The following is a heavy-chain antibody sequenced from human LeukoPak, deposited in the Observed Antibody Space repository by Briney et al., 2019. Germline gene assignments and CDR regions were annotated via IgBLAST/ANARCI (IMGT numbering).Heavy chain of an antibody. CDR2: ISYDGSNK. CDR3: AKDGEVATISGFDY. J-gene: IGHJ4*02. V-gene: IGHV3-30*18. D-gene: IGHD5-12*01. CDR1: GFTFSSYG. Sequence: PGGSLRLSCAASGFTFSSYGMRWVRQAPGKGLEWVAVISYDGSNKYYADSVKGRFTISRDNSKNTLYLQMNSLRAEDTAVYYCAKDGEVATISGFDYWGQGTLVTVSS.